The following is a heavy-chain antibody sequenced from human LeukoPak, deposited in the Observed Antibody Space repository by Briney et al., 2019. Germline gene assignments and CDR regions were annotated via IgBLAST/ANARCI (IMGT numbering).Heavy chain of an antibody. CDR2: IDWDDDK. D-gene: IGHD3-22*01. CDR1: GFSLSTSGMC. V-gene: IGHV2-70*11. CDR3: ARIIPYDSSGYPNYYFDY. Sequence: SGPTLVNPPQTLTLTCTFSGFSLSTSGMCVSWIRQPPGKALEWLARIDWDDDKYYSTSLKTRLTISKDTSKNQVVLTMTNMDPVDTATYYCARIIPYDSSGYPNYYFDYWGQGTLVTVSS. J-gene: IGHJ4*02.